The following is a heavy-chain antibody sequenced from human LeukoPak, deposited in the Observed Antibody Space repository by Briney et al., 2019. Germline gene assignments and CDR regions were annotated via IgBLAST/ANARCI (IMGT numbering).Heavy chain of an antibody. CDR3: ARDDCSSTSCYAQYGMDV. CDR2: ISSSGSTI. V-gene: IGHV3-48*03. D-gene: IGHD2-2*01. Sequence: GGSLRLSCAASGFTFSSYEMNWVRQAPGKGLEWDSYISSSGSTIYYADSVKGRFTISRDNAKNSLYLQMNSLRAEDTAVYYCARDDCSSTSCYAQYGMDVWGKGTTVTVSS. J-gene: IGHJ6*04. CDR1: GFTFSSYE.